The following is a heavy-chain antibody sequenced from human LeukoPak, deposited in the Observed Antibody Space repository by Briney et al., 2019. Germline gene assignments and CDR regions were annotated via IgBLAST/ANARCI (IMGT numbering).Heavy chain of an antibody. CDR2: IYTSGST. V-gene: IGHV4-61*02. D-gene: IGHD2-2*01. Sequence: SETLSLTCTVSGGSISSGSYYWSWIRQPAGKGLEWIGRIYTSGSTNYNPSLKSRVTISVDTSKNQFSLKLSSVTAADTAVYYCAREVLGYCSSTSCYGSFDYWGQGTLVTVSS. CDR1: GGSISSGSYY. CDR3: AREVLGYCSSTSCYGSFDY. J-gene: IGHJ4*02.